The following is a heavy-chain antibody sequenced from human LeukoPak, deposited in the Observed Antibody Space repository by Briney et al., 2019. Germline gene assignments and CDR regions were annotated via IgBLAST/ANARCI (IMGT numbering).Heavy chain of an antibody. Sequence: GGSLRLSCAASGFTFSDYGMNWVRQAPGKGLEWLSHISSTSITIKYADSVKGRFTISRDNSKNTLYLQMNSLRAEDTAVYYCAKDDIVVVVAAPHNWFDPWGQGTLVTVSS. V-gene: IGHV3-48*01. CDR2: ISSTSITI. CDR3: AKDDIVVVVAAPHNWFDP. D-gene: IGHD2-15*01. CDR1: GFTFSDYG. J-gene: IGHJ5*02.